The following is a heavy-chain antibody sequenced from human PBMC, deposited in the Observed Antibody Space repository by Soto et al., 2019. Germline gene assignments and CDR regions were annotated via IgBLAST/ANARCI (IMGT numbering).Heavy chain of an antibody. Sequence: SETLSLTCIVSGGSISSSSYYWGWIRQPPGKGLEWIGSIYHNGNTYNNPSLKSRVTMSVDTSKNQFSLKVSSVTAADTAVYYCAKSTIFGVYYFDYWGQGTLVTVSS. CDR1: GGSISSSSYY. D-gene: IGHD3-3*01. J-gene: IGHJ4*02. CDR2: IYHNGNT. V-gene: IGHV4-39*01. CDR3: AKSTIFGVYYFDY.